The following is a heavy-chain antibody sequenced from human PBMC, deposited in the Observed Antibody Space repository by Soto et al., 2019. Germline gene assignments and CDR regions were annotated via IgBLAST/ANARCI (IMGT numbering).Heavy chain of an antibody. Sequence: PGGSLRLSCAASGFPFGGYWMSLVRQSPGKGLEWVAHMKKDGSEKYYVDSVKGRFTVSRDNTKNSLYLQMNSPRDEDTAIYYSAKALRFLEWLSYYGMDDWGQGTPVTVSS. CDR3: AKALRFLEWLSYYGMDD. CDR2: MKKDGSEK. J-gene: IGHJ6*02. V-gene: IGHV3-7*03. CDR1: GFPFGGYW. D-gene: IGHD3-3*01.